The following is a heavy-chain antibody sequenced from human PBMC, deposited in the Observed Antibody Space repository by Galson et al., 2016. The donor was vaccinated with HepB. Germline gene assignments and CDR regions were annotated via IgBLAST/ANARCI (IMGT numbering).Heavy chain of an antibody. CDR3: AKDGGNYFDS. CDR2: ITWDGGSI. J-gene: IGHJ4*02. V-gene: IGHV3-43*01. D-gene: IGHD3-16*01. CDR1: GFTFKDYT. Sequence: SLRLSCAASGFTFKDYTMHWVRQAPGKGLEWVSLITWDGGSIHNADSVKGRITVSRDNSKNSLYLHLNSLRAEDTALYYCAKDGGNYFDSWGQGTLVTVSS.